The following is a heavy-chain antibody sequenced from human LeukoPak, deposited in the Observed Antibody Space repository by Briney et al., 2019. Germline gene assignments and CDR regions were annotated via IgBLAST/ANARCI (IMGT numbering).Heavy chain of an antibody. V-gene: IGHV3-11*01. J-gene: IGHJ4*02. CDR1: GFTFSDYY. D-gene: IGHD6-19*01. Sequence: GGSLRLSCAASGFTFSDYYMSWIRQAPGKGVEWVSYISSSGSTIYYADSVKGRFTIPRDNAKNSLYLQMNSLRAEDTAVYYCARGEYEYSSGWYSGYWGQGTLVTVSS. CDR3: ARGEYEYSSGWYSGY. CDR2: ISSSGSTI.